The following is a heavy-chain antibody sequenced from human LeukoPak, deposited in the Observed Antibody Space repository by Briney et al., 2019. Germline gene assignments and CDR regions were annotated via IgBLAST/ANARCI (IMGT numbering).Heavy chain of an antibody. J-gene: IGHJ4*02. CDR1: GGSISGSHYY. CDR2: INYSGNR. Sequence: PSQSLSLTCSVSGGSISGSHYYWAWVRQPPGRGLEWIAIINYSGNRYYNPSLRSRATISVDTSTNQFSLNVNAVTAEETAVYYCARGYDYWGQGTLVTVSS. D-gene: IGHD3-22*01. V-gene: IGHV4-39*01. CDR3: ARGYDY.